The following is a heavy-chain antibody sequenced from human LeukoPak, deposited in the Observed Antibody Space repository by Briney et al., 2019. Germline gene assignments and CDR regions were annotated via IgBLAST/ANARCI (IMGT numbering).Heavy chain of an antibody. Sequence: PGGFLRLSCAASGFTFSSYAMSWVRQAPGKGLEWVSAINGNGGSTYYADSVKGRFTISRDNSKNTLYLQMNSLRAEDTAVYYCAKRRFLEWLLTFDYWGQGTLVTVSS. CDR2: INGNGGST. CDR3: AKRRFLEWLLTFDY. D-gene: IGHD3-3*01. J-gene: IGHJ4*02. V-gene: IGHV3-23*01. CDR1: GFTFSSYA.